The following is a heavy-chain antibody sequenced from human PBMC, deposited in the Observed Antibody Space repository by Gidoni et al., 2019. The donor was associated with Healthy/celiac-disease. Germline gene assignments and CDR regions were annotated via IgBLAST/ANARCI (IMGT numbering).Heavy chain of an antibody. CDR3: AGARGSYYYYGMDV. CDR2: IYTSGST. CDR1: GGSISSGSYY. J-gene: IGHJ6*02. V-gene: IGHV4-61*02. D-gene: IGHD3-16*01. Sequence: QVQLQESGPGLVKPSQTLSLTCTVSGGSISSGSYYWGWLRQPAGKGLEWIGRIYTSGSTNYNPSLKCRVTISVDTSKNQFSLKLSSVTAADTAVYYCAGARGSYYYYGMDVWGQGTTVTVSS.